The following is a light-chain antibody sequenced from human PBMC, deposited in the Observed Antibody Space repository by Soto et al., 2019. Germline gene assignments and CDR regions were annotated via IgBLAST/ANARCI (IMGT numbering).Light chain of an antibody. CDR2: EVS. CDR3: SSYTSSSPYV. J-gene: IGLJ1*01. CDR1: SSDVGGYNK. Sequence: QSALTQPASVSGSPGQSITISCTGTSSDVGGYNKVSWYQQPPGKAPKLMIYEVSNRPSGVSNRFSGSKSGNTASLTISGLQAEDEADYYCSSYTSSSPYVFGTGTKLTVL. V-gene: IGLV2-14*01.